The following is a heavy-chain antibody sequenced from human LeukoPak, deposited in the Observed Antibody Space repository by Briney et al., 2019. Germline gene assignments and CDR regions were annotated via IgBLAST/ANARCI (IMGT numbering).Heavy chain of an antibody. Sequence: PSETLSLTCAVYGVSFSGYYWSWIRQPPGKGLEWIGEINQSGSTYYNPSLKSRVTISVDTSKNQFSLKLSSVTAADTAVYYCASPPPSEWELLDPRVYFDYWGQGTLVTVSS. CDR1: GVSFSGYY. D-gene: IGHD1-26*01. CDR2: INQSGST. J-gene: IGHJ4*02. CDR3: ASPPPSEWELLDPRVYFDY. V-gene: IGHV4-34*01.